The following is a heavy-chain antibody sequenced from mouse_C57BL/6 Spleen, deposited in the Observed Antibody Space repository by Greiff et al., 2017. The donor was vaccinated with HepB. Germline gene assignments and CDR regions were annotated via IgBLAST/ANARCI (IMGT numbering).Heavy chain of an antibody. V-gene: IGHV7-3*01. D-gene: IGHD2-4*01. CDR2: IRNKANGYTT. J-gene: IGHJ3*01. CDR1: GFTFTDYY. Sequence: EVKLMESGGGLVQPGGSLSLSCAASGFTFTDYYMSWVRQPPGKALEWLGFIRNKANGYTTEYSASVKGRFTISRDNYQSILYLQMNALRAEDSATYYCASYGDYGWFAYWGQGTLVTVSA. CDR3: ASYGDYGWFAY.